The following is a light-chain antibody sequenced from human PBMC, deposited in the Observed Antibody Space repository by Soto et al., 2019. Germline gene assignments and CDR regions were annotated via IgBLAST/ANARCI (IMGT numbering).Light chain of an antibody. CDR2: ENN. Sequence: QSVLTQPPSVSAGPGQKGTLSCSGSSSTVANNYISWYQHLPGTAPKLLIYENNKRPSGIPDRFSGSKSGTSATLDITGLQTGDGADYYCGTRDSSLSVYVFGTGTKVTVL. CDR3: GTRDSSLSVYV. J-gene: IGLJ1*01. V-gene: IGLV1-51*02. CDR1: SSTVANNY.